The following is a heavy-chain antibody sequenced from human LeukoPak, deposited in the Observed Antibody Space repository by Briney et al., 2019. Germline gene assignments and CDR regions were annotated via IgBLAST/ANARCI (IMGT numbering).Heavy chain of an antibody. V-gene: IGHV3-30*03. Sequence: GGSLRLSCAASGFTMRTYGMSWVRQAPGKGLGWVAVISYDGSNKYYADSVKGRFTISRDNSKNTLYLQMNSLRAEDTAVYYCARGGSIVVVPAAPDYWGQGTLVTVSS. CDR2: ISYDGSNK. D-gene: IGHD2-2*01. J-gene: IGHJ4*02. CDR3: ARGGSIVVVPAAPDY. CDR1: GFTMRTYG.